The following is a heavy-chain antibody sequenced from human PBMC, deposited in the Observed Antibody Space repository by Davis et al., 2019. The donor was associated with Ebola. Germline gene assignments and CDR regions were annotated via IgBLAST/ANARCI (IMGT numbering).Heavy chain of an antibody. CDR3: AKDAGITIFGVVIIN. D-gene: IGHD3-3*01. CDR1: GFTISSYD. J-gene: IGHJ4*02. CDR2: ISWNSGSI. V-gene: IGHV3-9*01. Sequence: PGGSLRLSCAASGFTISSYDMHWVRQATGKGLEWVSGISWNSGSIGYADSVKGRFTISRDNAKNSLYLQMNSLRAEDTALYYCAKDAGITIFGVVIINWGQGTLVTVSS.